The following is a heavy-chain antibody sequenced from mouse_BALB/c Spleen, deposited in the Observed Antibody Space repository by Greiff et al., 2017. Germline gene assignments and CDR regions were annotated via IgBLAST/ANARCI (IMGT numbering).Heavy chain of an antibody. D-gene: IGHD2-1*01. CDR2: IYPGDGDT. CDR1: GYAFSSSW. CDR3: AKIYYGNYFFDY. J-gene: IGHJ2*01. V-gene: IGHV1-82*01. Sequence: VQLQQSGPELVKPGASVKISCKASGYAFSSSWMNWVKQRPGQGLEWIGRIYPGDGDTNYNGKFKGKATLTADKSSSTAYMQLSSLTSVDSAVYFCAKIYYGNYFFDYWGQGTTLTVSS.